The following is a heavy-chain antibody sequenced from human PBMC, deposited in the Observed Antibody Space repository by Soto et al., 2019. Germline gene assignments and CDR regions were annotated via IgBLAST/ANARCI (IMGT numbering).Heavy chain of an antibody. Sequence: VQLVESGGGVVQPGRSLRLSCAASGFTFSSYAMHWARQAPGKGLEWVAVISYDGRKKDYADSVKGRFTISRDNSNNTVYLQMNGLRAEDTAVYYCARGCSSNDCYTNYYYYYAMDVWGHGTTVTVSS. CDR1: GFTFSSYA. D-gene: IGHD2-2*02. CDR3: ARGCSSNDCYTNYYYYYAMDV. V-gene: IGHV3-30*04. J-gene: IGHJ6*02. CDR2: ISYDGRKK.